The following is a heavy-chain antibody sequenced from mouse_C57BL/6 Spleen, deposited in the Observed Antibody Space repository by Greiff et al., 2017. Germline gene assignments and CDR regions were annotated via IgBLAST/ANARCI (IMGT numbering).Heavy chain of an antibody. Sequence: QVQLQQPGAELVRPGSSVKLSCKASGYTFTSYWMHWVKQRPIQGLEWIGNIDPSDSETHYNQKFKDKATLTVDKSSSTAYMQLSSLTSEDSAVSYCARCPDYYGSSYDYFDYWGKGTTLTVSS. CDR3: ARCPDYYGSSYDYFDY. CDR1: GYTFTSYW. V-gene: IGHV1-52*01. D-gene: IGHD1-1*01. CDR2: IDPSDSET. J-gene: IGHJ2*01.